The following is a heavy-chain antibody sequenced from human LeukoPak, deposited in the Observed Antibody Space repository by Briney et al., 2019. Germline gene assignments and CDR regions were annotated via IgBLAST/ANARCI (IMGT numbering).Heavy chain of an antibody. Sequence: GGSLRLSCAASGFTFSSYAMSWVRQAPGKGLEWVSAISGSGGSTYYADSVKGRFTISRDNSKNTLYLQMNSLRAEDTAVYYCAKDLRSHYYGSGSYYKVSAFDIWGQGTMVTVSS. J-gene: IGHJ3*02. D-gene: IGHD3-10*01. CDR2: ISGSGGST. CDR3: AKDLRSHYYGSGSYYKVSAFDI. CDR1: GFTFSSYA. V-gene: IGHV3-23*01.